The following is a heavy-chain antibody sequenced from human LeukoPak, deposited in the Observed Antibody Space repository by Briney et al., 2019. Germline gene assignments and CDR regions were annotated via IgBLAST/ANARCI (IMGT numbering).Heavy chain of an antibody. CDR2: INQDGTEK. Sequence: GGSLRLSCAASGFTFSTYWMTWVRQAPGKGLEWVANINQDGTEKNYVDSVRGRFTISRDNAKNSLYLQMNSLRAEDTAVYYCARNMGDYWGQGTLVTVSS. V-gene: IGHV3-7*04. CDR1: GFTFSTYW. J-gene: IGHJ4*02. D-gene: IGHD2/OR15-2a*01. CDR3: ARNMGDY.